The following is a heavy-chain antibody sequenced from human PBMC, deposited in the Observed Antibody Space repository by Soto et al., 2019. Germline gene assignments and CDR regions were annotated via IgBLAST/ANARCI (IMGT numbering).Heavy chain of an antibody. CDR3: AKTGPVTASIRFDY. CDR2: IDGRDGT. D-gene: IGHD2-21*02. J-gene: IGHJ4*02. V-gene: IGHV3-23*01. Sequence: EVQLLESGGGLVQPGGSLRLSCAGSGFTFRAYTMAWVRQAPGKGLEWVSGIDGRDGTYYADAVKGRFNISRASSRSTLFLQMKSLRADDTAVYYWAKTGPVTASIRFDYWGQGALVTVS. CDR1: GFTFRAYT.